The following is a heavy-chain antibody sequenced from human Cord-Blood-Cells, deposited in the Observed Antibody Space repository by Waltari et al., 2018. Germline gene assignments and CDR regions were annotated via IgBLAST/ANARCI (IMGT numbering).Heavy chain of an antibody. V-gene: IGHV1-69*01. D-gene: IGHD2-21*01. CDR3: ASTDPGRGGDCFDY. CDR1: GGTFGSYA. Sequence: QVQLVQSGAEVKKPGSSVMVSCKASGGTFGSYAISCMRQAPRQGLEWMGGIIPIFGTANYAQKFQGRVTITADESTSTAYMELSSLRSEDTAVYYCASTDPGRGGDCFDYWGQGTLVTVSS. J-gene: IGHJ4*02. CDR2: IIPIFGTA.